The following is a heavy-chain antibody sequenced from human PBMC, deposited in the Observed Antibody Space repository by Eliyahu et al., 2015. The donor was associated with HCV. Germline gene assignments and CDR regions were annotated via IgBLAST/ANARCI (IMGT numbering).Heavy chain of an antibody. CDR1: GGSISSNSYY. Sequence: QLQLQESGPGLVKPSETLSLTCTVSGGSISSNSYYWGWIRQPPGKGLEWIGSFYYSGSTYYNPSLKSRVTISVDTSKNQFSLKLSSVTASDTAVYYCARLSAVAGTSFDYWGQGTLVTVSS. CDR2: FYYSGST. J-gene: IGHJ4*02. V-gene: IGHV4-39*01. CDR3: ARLSAVAGTSFDY. D-gene: IGHD6-19*01.